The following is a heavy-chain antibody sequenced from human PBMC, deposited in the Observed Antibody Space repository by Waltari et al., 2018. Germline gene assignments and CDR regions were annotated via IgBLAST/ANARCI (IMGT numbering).Heavy chain of an antibody. CDR3: ARLIVGTSPDYFDY. CDR2: IYYSWNS. V-gene: IGHV4-39*01. J-gene: IGHJ4*02. D-gene: IGHD1-26*01. CDR1: SGSIRNPDQY. Sequence: TRVLTCSVSSGSIRNPDQYWAWIRQSPGKGLEWIATIYYSWNSYYNPSLDSRVAIFIDASKNQFSLRLTSVTVADTAVYYCARLIVGTSPDYFDYWGQGTLVTVSS.